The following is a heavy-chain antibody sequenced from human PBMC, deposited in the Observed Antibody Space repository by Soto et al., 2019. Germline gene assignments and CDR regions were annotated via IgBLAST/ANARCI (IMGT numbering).Heavy chain of an antibody. CDR1: GFTFSSYA. J-gene: IGHJ3*02. Sequence: EVQLLESGGGLVQPGGSLTPSCAASGFTFSSYAMSWVRQAPGKGLEWVSGISGSGGNTYYADPVKGRFTISRDNSKNTLDLRMNTLGAEDTAVYYCAKGREGFGNDAFDIWGQGTMVTVSS. CDR3: AKGREGFGNDAFDI. V-gene: IGHV3-23*01. D-gene: IGHD3-10*01. CDR2: ISGSGGNT.